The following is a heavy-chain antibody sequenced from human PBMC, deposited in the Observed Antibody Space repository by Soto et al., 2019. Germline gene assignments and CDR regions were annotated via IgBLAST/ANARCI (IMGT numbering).Heavy chain of an antibody. CDR1: GYTFTSYS. J-gene: IGHJ4*02. D-gene: IGHD3-3*01. V-gene: IGHV1-3*05. CDR3: ARSYDIWSGSDY. CDR2: INGGNNNT. Sequence: QVQLVQSGAEEKKPGASVKVSCKAAGYTFTSYSLHWVRQAPGQGLEWMGWINGGNNNTIYSQKFQGRVTIIRDTSASTAYMELSILKSEDTAMYYCARSYDIWSGSDYWGQGTLVTVSS.